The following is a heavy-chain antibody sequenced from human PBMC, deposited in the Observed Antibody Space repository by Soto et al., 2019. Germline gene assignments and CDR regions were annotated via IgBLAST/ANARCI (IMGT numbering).Heavy chain of an antibody. Sequence: PGGSLRLSCAASGFTFSSYGMHWVRQAPGKGLEWAAVISYDGSNKYYADSVKGRFTISRDNSKNTLYLQMNSLRAEDTAVYYCAKDGIVGATRGDYYYGMDVWGQGTTVTVSS. CDR1: GFTFSSYG. CDR2: ISYDGSNK. V-gene: IGHV3-30*18. CDR3: AKDGIVGATRGDYYYGMDV. J-gene: IGHJ6*02. D-gene: IGHD1-26*01.